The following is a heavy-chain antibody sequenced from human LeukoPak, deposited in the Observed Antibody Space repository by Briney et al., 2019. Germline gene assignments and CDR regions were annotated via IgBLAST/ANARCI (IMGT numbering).Heavy chain of an antibody. CDR3: ARATLLSSSLGGYFDY. V-gene: IGHV4-39*07. CDR2: IYYSGST. Sequence: PSETLSLTCTVSGGSISSSSYYWGWIRQPPGKGLEWIGSIYYSGSTYYNPSLKSRVTISVDTSKNQFSLKLSSVTAADTAVYYCARATLLSSSLGGYFDYWGQGTLVTVSS. CDR1: GGSISSSSYY. D-gene: IGHD6-13*01. J-gene: IGHJ4*02.